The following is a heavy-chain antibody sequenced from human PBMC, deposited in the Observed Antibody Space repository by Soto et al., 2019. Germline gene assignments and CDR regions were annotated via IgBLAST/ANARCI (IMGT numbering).Heavy chain of an antibody. V-gene: IGHV3-48*02. CDR1: GFTFSSYS. CDR3: ARDFITMIVVVQSGPDAFDI. D-gene: IGHD3-22*01. J-gene: IGHJ3*02. Sequence: GGSLRLSCAASGFTFSSYSMNGVRQAPGKGLEWVSYISSSSSTIYYADSVKGRLTISRDNAKNSLYLQMDSLRDEDTAVYYCARDFITMIVVVQSGPDAFDIWGQGTMVTVSS. CDR2: ISSSSSTI.